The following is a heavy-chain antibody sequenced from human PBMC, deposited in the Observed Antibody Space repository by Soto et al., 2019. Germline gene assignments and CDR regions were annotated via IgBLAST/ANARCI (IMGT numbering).Heavy chain of an antibody. V-gene: IGHV3-23*01. J-gene: IGHJ4*02. D-gene: IGHD1-1*01. CDR3: GVQYDY. Sequence: GGSLRLSCAASGFSFSSYVMSWVRQAPGKGLEWVSAISGRTGSTSYADSVKGRFTISRDNSRNTLYLQMNSLRAEDTAVYYCGVQYDYWGQGTLVTVSS. CDR1: GFSFSSYV. CDR2: ISGRTGST.